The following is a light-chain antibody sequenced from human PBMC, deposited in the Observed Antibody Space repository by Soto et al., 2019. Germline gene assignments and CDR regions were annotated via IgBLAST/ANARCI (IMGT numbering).Light chain of an antibody. CDR2: KAF. Sequence: IQMTQSPSTLYAAVGDRVTITCRASQSISSWLAWYQQKPGKAPKLMIYKAFSLESGVPSRFSGRGSGTEFTLTIISLQPDDCATYYGQQYNSLFTFGQETKHEMK. J-gene: IGKJ2*01. V-gene: IGKV1-5*03. CDR3: QQYNSLFT. CDR1: QSISSW.